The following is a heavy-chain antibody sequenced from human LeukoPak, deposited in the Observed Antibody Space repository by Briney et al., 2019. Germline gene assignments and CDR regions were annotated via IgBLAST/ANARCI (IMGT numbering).Heavy chain of an antibody. CDR1: GFTFSTYG. D-gene: IGHD1-26*01. Sequence: GGSLRLSCVASGFTFSTYGMHWVRQAPGKGLEWLTFIRHDGTEKYYADSVKGRFTISRDNSRNTLYLQVNSLGPDDTAVYYCARPMVGQAGVGATHFDYWGQGTLVSVSS. CDR3: ARPMVGQAGVGATHFDY. V-gene: IGHV3-30*02. J-gene: IGHJ4*02. CDR2: IRHDGTEK.